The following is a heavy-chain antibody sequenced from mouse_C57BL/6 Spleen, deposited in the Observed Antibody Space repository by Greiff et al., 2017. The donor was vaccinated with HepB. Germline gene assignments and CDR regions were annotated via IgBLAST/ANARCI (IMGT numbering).Heavy chain of an antibody. CDR3: ARGTRGAGYAMDY. V-gene: IGHV1-52*01. CDR2: IDPSDSET. J-gene: IGHJ4*01. D-gene: IGHD3-3*01. Sequence: QVQLQQPGAELVRPGSSVKLSCKASGYTFTSYWMHWVKQRPIQGLEWIGNIDPSDSETHYNQKFKDKATLTVDKSSSTAYMQLSSLTSEDSAVYYCARGTRGAGYAMDYWGQGTSVTVSS. CDR1: GYTFTSYW.